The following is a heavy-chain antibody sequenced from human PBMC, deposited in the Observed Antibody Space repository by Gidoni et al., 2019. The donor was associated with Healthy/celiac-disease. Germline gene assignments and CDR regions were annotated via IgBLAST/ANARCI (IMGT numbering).Heavy chain of an antibody. J-gene: IGHJ6*03. Sequence: EVQLVESGGGLVQPGGSLRLSCAASGFTFSSYSMNWVRQAPGKGLEWVSYISSSSSTIYYADSVKGRFTISRDNAKNSLYLQMNSLRAEDTAVYYCARDLLYSWSYMDVWGKGTTVTVSS. D-gene: IGHD5-18*01. CDR2: ISSSSSTI. CDR1: GFTFSSYS. CDR3: ARDLLYSWSYMDV. V-gene: IGHV3-48*01.